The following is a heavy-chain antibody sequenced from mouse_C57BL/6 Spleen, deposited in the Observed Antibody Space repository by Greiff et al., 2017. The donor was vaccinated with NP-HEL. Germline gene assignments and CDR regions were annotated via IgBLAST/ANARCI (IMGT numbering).Heavy chain of an antibody. V-gene: IGHV5-4*01. CDR1: GFTFSSYA. CDR3: AREYYYGSSYFDY. Sequence: EVQLVESGGGLVKPGGSLKLSCAASGFTFSSYAMSWVRQTPEKRLEWVATLSDGGSYTYYPDNVKGRFTLSRDNAKNNLYLQMSHLKSEDTAMYYCAREYYYGSSYFDYWGQGTTLTVSS. J-gene: IGHJ2*01. D-gene: IGHD1-1*01. CDR2: LSDGGSYT.